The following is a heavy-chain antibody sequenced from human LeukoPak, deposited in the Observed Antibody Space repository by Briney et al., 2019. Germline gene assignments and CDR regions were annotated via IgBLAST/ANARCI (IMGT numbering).Heavy chain of an antibody. D-gene: IGHD4-17*01. Sequence: SETLSLTCTVSGGSISSYYWSWIRQPPGKGLEWIGYIYYSGSTNYNPSLKSRVTISVDTSKNQFSLKLSSVTAADTAVYYCARVSPNTVTTLQYFDYWGQGTLVTVSS. V-gene: IGHV4-59*01. CDR1: GGSISSYY. CDR2: IYYSGST. J-gene: IGHJ4*02. CDR3: ARVSPNTVTTLQYFDY.